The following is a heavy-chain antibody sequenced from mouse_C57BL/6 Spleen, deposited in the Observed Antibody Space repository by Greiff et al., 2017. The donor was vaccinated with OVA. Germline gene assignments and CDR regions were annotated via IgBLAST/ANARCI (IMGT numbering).Heavy chain of an antibody. D-gene: IGHD1-1*01. J-gene: IGHJ1*03. CDR2: FHTYNDDT. CDR1: GYTFTTYP. V-gene: IGHV1-47*01. Sequence: QVQLQQSGAELVKPGASVKMSCKASGYTFTTYPIEWMKQNHGKSLEWIGNFHTYNDDTKYNEKFKGKATLTVEKSSSTVYLELSRLTSDDSAVYYCARGYYYGSSLWYFDVWGTGTTVTVSS. CDR3: ARGYYYGSSLWYFDV.